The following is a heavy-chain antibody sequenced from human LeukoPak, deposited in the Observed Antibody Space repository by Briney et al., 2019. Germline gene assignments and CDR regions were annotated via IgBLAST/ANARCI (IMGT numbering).Heavy chain of an antibody. CDR2: ISGSGGST. CDR1: GFTFSSYA. D-gene: IGHD3-22*01. V-gene: IGHV3-23*01. CDR3: AKDHVNTMIVAHAFDI. Sequence: TGASLRLSCAASGFTFSSYAMSWVRQAPGKGLEWVSAISGSGGSTYYADSVKGRFTISRDNSKNTLYLQMNSLRAEDTGVYYCAKDHVNTMIVAHAFDIWGQGTMVTVSS. J-gene: IGHJ3*02.